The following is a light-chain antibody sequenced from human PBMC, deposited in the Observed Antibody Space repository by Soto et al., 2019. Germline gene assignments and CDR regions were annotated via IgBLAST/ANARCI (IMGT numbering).Light chain of an antibody. CDR2: AND. J-gene: IGLJ3*02. Sequence: QSVLTQPPSASGTPGQRVTISCSGSGSNVGTNYVYWYQQLPGTAPKLLIYANDQRPSGVPDRFSGSKSGTSASLAISGLRSEDEADYYCAAWDDSLSGRVFGGGPKLTVL. CDR3: AAWDDSLSGRV. CDR1: GSNVGTNY. V-gene: IGLV1-47*01.